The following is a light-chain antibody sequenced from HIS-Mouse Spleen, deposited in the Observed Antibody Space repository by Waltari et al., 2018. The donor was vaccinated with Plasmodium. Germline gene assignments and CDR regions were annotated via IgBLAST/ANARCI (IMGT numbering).Light chain of an antibody. CDR2: GAS. CDR3: QQYGSSPLT. Sequence: IVLTQSPAPLSLSPGERSTLSCRASQSVSSSYLAWYQQKPGQAPRLLIYGASSRATGIPDRFSGSGSGTDFTLTISRLEPEDFAVYYCQQYGSSPLTFGGGTKVEIK. J-gene: IGKJ4*01. CDR1: QSVSSSY. V-gene: IGKV3-20*01.